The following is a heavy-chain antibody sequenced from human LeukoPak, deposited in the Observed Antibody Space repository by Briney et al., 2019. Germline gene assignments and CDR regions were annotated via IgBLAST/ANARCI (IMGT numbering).Heavy chain of an antibody. CDR2: ISWNSGSI. Sequence: PGGSLRLSCAASGFTFDDYAMHWVRQAPGKGLEWVSGISWNSGSIGYADSVKGRFTISRDNAKNSLYLQMNSLRAEDTALYYCAKGLRYLDRFDPWGQGTLVAVSS. CDR1: GFTFDDYA. CDR3: AKGLRYLDRFDP. V-gene: IGHV3-9*01. J-gene: IGHJ5*02. D-gene: IGHD3-9*01.